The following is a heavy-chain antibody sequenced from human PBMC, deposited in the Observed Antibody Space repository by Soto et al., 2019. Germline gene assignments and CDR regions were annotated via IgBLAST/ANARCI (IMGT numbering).Heavy chain of an antibody. J-gene: IGHJ4*02. CDR2: ISGSGAST. CDR3: AKTPGVITVITSFDR. V-gene: IGHV3-23*01. CDR1: GFTFNKYA. D-gene: IGHD3-16*01. Sequence: GGSLRLSCVACGFTFNKYALAWVRQAPGKGLEWVSAISGSGASTYDADSVKGRFTISTDNSNNTLYLQINSLRAEDTAVYYCAKTPGVITVITSFDRWGQGTPVAIAS.